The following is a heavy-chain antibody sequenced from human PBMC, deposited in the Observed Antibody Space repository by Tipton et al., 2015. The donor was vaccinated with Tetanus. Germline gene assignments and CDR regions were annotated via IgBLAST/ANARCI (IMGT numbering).Heavy chain of an antibody. CDR1: GGSINSPDYS. CDR2: IYQSGST. Sequence: TLSLTCTVSGGSINSPDYSWGWIRQPPRKGLEWIGYIYQSGSTSYNPSLATRVTITADKSKNQFSLNLRSVTAADTAVYYCARDRGQQFVSDWFDPWGQGTLVTVSS. D-gene: IGHD6-6*01. CDR3: ARDRGQQFVSDWFDP. J-gene: IGHJ5*02. V-gene: IGHV4-30-2*01.